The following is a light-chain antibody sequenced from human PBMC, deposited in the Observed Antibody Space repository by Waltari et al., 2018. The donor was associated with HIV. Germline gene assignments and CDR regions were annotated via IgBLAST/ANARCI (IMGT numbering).Light chain of an antibody. Sequence: QSVMTQPPSASGTPGQRVTISCSGSSSNIGRNYVNWYQQLPGTTPKLLIYRTNQRPSRVPDRCSGSKSGTSASLAISGLRSEDEADYYCAAWDDSLSGSWVFGGGTQVTVL. CDR1: SSNIGRNY. CDR3: AAWDDSLSGSWV. V-gene: IGLV1-47*01. CDR2: RTN. J-gene: IGLJ3*02.